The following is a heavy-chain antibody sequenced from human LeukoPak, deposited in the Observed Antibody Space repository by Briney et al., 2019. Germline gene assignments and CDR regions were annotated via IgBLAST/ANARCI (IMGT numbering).Heavy chain of an antibody. J-gene: IGHJ4*02. D-gene: IGHD4-17*01. Sequence: GSVKVSCKASGYTFTSYGISWVRQAPGQGLEWMGWISAYNGNTNYAQKHQGRVTMTTDTSTSTAYMELRSLRSDDTAVYYCASGSNYGDYVDLDYWGQGTLVTVSS. CDR2: ISAYNGNT. CDR1: GYTFTSYG. CDR3: ASGSNYGDYVDLDY. V-gene: IGHV1-18*01.